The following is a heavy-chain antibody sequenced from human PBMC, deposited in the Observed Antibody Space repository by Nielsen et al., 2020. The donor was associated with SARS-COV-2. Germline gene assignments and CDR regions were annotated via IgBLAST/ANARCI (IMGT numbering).Heavy chain of an antibody. Sequence: GSLRLSCTVSGGSISSYYWSWIRQPPGKGLEWIGYIYYSGSTNYNPSLKSRVTISVDTSKNQFSLKLSSVTAADTAVYYCARAVYCSSTSCYRYYYYMDVWGKGTTVTVSS. CDR1: GGSISSYY. CDR3: ARAVYCSSTSCYRYYYYMDV. D-gene: IGHD2-2*02. V-gene: IGHV4-59*01. CDR2: IYYSGST. J-gene: IGHJ6*03.